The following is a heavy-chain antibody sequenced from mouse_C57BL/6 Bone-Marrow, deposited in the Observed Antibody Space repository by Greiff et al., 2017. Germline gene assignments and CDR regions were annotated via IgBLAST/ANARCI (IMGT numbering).Heavy chain of an antibody. V-gene: IGHV1-55*01. J-gene: IGHJ2*01. CDR1: GYTFTSYW. CDR2: IYPGSGST. Sequence: QVQLQQPGAELVKPGASVKMSCKASGYTFTSYWITWVKQRPGQGLEWIGDIYPGSGSTNYNEKFKSKATLTVDTSSSTAYMQLSSLTSEASAVYYCAREDLYASGWYSFDYWGQDTTLTVSS. D-gene: IGHD6-2*01. CDR3: AREDLYASGWYSFDY.